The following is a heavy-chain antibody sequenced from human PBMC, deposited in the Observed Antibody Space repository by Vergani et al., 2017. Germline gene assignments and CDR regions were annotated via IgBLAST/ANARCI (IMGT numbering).Heavy chain of an antibody. J-gene: IGHJ3*02. D-gene: IGHD5-18*01. CDR2: IKQDGSEK. V-gene: IGHV3-7*01. Sequence: EVQLVESGGGLVQPGGSLRLSCAASGFTFSSYWMSWVRQAPGKGLEWVANIKQDGSEKYYVDSVKGRFTFSRDNAKNSLYLQMNSLRAEDTAVYYCASSRIQLCAHSFDIWGQGTMVTVSS. CDR3: ASSRIQLCAHSFDI. CDR1: GFTFSSYW.